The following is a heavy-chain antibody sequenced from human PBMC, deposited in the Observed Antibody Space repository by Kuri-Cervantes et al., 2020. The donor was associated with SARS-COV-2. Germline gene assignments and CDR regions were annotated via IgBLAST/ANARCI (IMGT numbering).Heavy chain of an antibody. J-gene: IGHJ4*02. CDR3: ARANYDFWSGYYPADY. Sequence: LSLTCAVSGYSISSGYYWGWIRQPPGKGLEWVGFIRSKAYGGTTEYAASVKGRFTISRDDSKSIAYLQMNSLKTEDTAVYYCARANYDFWSGYYPADYWGQGTLVTVSS. D-gene: IGHD3-3*01. CDR2: IRSKAYGGTT. CDR1: GYSISSGYY. V-gene: IGHV3-49*03.